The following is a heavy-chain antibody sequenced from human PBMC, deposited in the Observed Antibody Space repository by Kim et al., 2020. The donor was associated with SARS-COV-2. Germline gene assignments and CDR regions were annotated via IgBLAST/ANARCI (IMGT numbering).Heavy chain of an antibody. Sequence: NYAQKFQGRVTITADKSTSTAYMELSSLRSEDTAVYYCAHGDSGRFGFDPWGQGTLVTVSS. CDR3: AHGDSGRFGFDP. D-gene: IGHD4-17*01. V-gene: IGHV1-69*02. J-gene: IGHJ5*02.